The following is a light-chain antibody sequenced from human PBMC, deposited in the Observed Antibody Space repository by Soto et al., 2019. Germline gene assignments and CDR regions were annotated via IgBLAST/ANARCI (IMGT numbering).Light chain of an antibody. V-gene: IGLV2-14*01. J-gene: IGLJ1*01. CDR3: SSYTNSRKA. CDR2: EVS. Sequence: QSALTQPASVFGSPGQSITISCTGTSSDVGGYNYVSWYQHHPGKAPKLLIYEVSNRPSGVSNRFSASKSANTASLTISGLQSEDEADYYCSSYTNSRKAFGTGTKVTVL. CDR1: SSDVGGYNY.